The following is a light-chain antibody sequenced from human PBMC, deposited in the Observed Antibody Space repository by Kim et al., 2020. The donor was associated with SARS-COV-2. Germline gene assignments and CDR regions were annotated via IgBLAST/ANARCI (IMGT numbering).Light chain of an antibody. CDR2: GKN. CDR1: SLRSYY. J-gene: IGLJ2*01. CDR3: NSRGSNDNVL. V-gene: IGLV3-19*01. Sequence: VALGQTIRITCQGDSLRSYYATWYQQKPGQAPIVVIYGKNNRPSGIPDRFSGSSSGDTASLTITGTQAGDEADYYCNSRGSNDNVLFGGGTQLTVL.